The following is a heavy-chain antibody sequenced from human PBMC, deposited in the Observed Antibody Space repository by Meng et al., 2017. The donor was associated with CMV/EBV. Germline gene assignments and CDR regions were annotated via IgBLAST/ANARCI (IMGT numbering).Heavy chain of an antibody. V-gene: IGHV4-39*02. CDR3: ARDDSYGYSY. D-gene: IGHD5-18*01. Sequence: SETLSLTCTVSGGSISSSSYYWGWVRQPPGQGFEWIGSLYYTGSTYYNTSLGSRVTMSVDTSRNQFSLKLSSVTAADTAVYYCARDDSYGYSYWGQGTLVTVSS. CDR2: LYYTGST. CDR1: GGSISSSSYY. J-gene: IGHJ4*02.